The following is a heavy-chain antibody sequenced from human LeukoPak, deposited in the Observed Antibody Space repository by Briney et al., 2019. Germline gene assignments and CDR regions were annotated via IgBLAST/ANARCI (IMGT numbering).Heavy chain of an antibody. D-gene: IGHD4-17*01. J-gene: IGHJ3*02. V-gene: IGHV3-23*01. CDR3: AKDPNGDYIGTFEM. CDR2: ISGSGGST. CDR1: KFNFNSYG. Sequence: GGSLRLSCTTSKFNFNSYGMTWVRQAPGRGLEWVSSISGSGGSTQYAASVQGRSTISRANSKNTLYLQMNSLRAEDTAIYYCAKDPNGDYIGTFEMWGQGTMVTVSS.